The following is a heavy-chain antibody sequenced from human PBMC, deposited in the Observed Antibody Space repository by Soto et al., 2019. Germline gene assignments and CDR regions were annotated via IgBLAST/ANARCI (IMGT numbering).Heavy chain of an antibody. Sequence: SGPTPVNPTQTLTLACSVSGFSLSARGVGVGWIRQPPGKALEWLAIIYWNDDKLYSPSLKSRLTITKDTAENQVVLTMTNMDPVDTATYFCAHSPWGAAPDYWGQGSVVAVSS. V-gene: IGHV2-5*01. D-gene: IGHD3-16*01. CDR3: AHSPWGAAPDY. J-gene: IGHJ4*02. CDR1: GFSLSARGVG. CDR2: IYWNDDK.